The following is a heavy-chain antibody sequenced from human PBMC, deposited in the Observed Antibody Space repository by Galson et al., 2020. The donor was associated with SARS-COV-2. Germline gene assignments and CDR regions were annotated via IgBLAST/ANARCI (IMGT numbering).Heavy chain of an antibody. Sequence: GESLKISCAASGFTFSGHSMNWVRQAPGKGLEWVAALSGSSYYIYHADSLQGRFTISRDNAKNALYLEMNSLRAEDTAIYDCVREMPTMGGDFDHWGQGTLVTVSS. D-gene: IGHD5-12*01. J-gene: IGHJ4*02. CDR3: VREMPTMGGDFDH. V-gene: IGHV3-21*04. CDR1: GFTFSGHS. CDR2: LSGSSYYI.